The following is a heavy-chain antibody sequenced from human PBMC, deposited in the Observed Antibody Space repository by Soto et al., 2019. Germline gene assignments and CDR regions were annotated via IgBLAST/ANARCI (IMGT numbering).Heavy chain of an antibody. CDR2: ISWNSGSI. CDR1: GFTFDDYA. D-gene: IGHD3-3*01. V-gene: IGHV3-9*01. CDR3: AKGTSRGLRFLEWLEYFQH. J-gene: IGHJ1*01. Sequence: EVQLVESGGGLVQPGRSLRLSCAASGFTFDDYAMHWVRQAPGKGLEWVSGISWNSGSIGYADSVKGRFTISRDNAKNSLYLHMNSLRAEDRALYYCAKGTSRGLRFLEWLEYFQHWGQGTLVTVSS.